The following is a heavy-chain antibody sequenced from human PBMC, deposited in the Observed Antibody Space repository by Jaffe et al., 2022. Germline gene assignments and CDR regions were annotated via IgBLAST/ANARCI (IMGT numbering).Heavy chain of an antibody. J-gene: IGHJ1*01. D-gene: IGHD3-22*01. Sequence: QVQLQESGPGLVEPSQTLSLTCTVSGGSISRGSYDWSWVRQPAGKGLEWIGRIYTGGSTTYNPSLKSRVAISVDTSKNQFSLKLSSVTATDTAVYYCARGGFYSGSAGYYPLDHWGQGTLVTVSS. CDR3: ARGGFYSGSAGYYPLDH. CDR1: GGSISRGSYD. CDR2: IYTGGST. V-gene: IGHV4-61*02.